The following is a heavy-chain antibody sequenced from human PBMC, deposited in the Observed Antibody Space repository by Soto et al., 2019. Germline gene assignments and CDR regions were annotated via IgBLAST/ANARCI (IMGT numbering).Heavy chain of an antibody. CDR3: ASGTAMAPDAFDI. CDR2: IIPIFGTA. J-gene: IGHJ3*02. CDR1: GGTFSSYA. Sequence: SVKVSCKASGGTFSSYAISWVRQAPGQGLEWMGGIIPIFGTANYAQKFQGRVTITADKSTSTAYMELSSLRSEDTAVHYCASGTAMAPDAFDIWGQGTMVTVSS. D-gene: IGHD5-18*01. V-gene: IGHV1-69*06.